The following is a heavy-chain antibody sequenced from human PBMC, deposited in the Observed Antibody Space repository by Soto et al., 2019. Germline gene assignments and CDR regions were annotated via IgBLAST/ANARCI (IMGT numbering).Heavy chain of an antibody. CDR2: IYHSGST. D-gene: IGHD4-17*01. Sequence: QVQLQESGPGLVKPSGTLSLTCAVSGGSISSSNWWSWVRQPPGKGLEWIGEIYHSGSTNYNPSLQPRVTISVYTSKNQSSLKLSSVTAADTAVYYCARLASYGDYPYYYYSGMDVWGQETTVTVSS. CDR1: GGSISSSNW. V-gene: IGHV4-4*02. CDR3: ARLASYGDYPYYYYSGMDV. J-gene: IGHJ6*02.